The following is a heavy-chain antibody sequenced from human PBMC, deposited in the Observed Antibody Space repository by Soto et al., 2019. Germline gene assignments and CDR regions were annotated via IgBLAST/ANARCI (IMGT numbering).Heavy chain of an antibody. CDR2: ISWDGGST. CDR1: GFTFDDYT. D-gene: IGHD3-22*01. Sequence: GGSLRLSCAASGFTFDDYTMHWVRQAPGKGLEWVSLISWDGGSTYYADSVKGRFTISRDNSKNSLYLQMNSLRTEDTALYYCAKDTSPYDSSGLPTYWGQGTLVTVSS. CDR3: AKDTSPYDSSGLPTY. J-gene: IGHJ4*02. V-gene: IGHV3-43*01.